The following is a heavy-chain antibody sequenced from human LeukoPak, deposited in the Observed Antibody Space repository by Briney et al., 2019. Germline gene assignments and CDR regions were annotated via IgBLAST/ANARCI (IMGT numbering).Heavy chain of an antibody. CDR1: GGSISSGSYY. V-gene: IGHV4-61*02. Sequence: PSETLSLTCTVSGGSISSGSYYRSWIRQPAGKGLEWIGRIYTSGSTNYNPSLKSRVTISVDTSKNQFSLKLSSVTAADTAVYYCARDTPYYYDSTAFDYWGQGTLVTVSS. CDR2: IYTSGST. J-gene: IGHJ4*02. D-gene: IGHD3-22*01. CDR3: ARDTPYYYDSTAFDY.